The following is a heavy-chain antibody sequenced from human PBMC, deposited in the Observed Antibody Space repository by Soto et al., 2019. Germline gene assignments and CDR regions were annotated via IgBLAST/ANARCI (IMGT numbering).Heavy chain of an antibody. D-gene: IGHD6-19*01. CDR3: AREYSGSGWYGTGDY. CDR1: GFKVITYP. Sequence: GRSLRLCCAAAGFKVITYPIHWVRQAPGKGLEWVAVISYDGTNKYYADSVKGRFTISRDISKNTLYLQMNSLRLEDTAVYYCAREYSGSGWYGTGDYWGPGTLVTVSS. J-gene: IGHJ4*02. CDR2: ISYDGTNK. V-gene: IGHV3-30-3*01.